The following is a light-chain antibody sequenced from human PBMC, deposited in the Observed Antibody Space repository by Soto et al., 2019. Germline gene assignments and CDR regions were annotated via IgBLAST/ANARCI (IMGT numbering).Light chain of an antibody. V-gene: IGLV2-14*01. CDR1: GSDVGGYNY. J-gene: IGLJ2*01. CDR3: SSYTGSSTYVV. CDR2: DVN. Sequence: QSALTQPASVSGSLGQSITISCTGTGSDVGGYNYVSWYQQHPGKAPKLMIYDVNNRPSGVSNRFSGSKSGNTASLTISGLQAEDEADYYCSSYTGSSTYVVFGGGTKLTVL.